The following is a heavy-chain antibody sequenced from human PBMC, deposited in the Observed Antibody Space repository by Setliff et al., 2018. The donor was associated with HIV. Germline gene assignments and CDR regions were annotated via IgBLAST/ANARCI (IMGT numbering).Heavy chain of an antibody. J-gene: IGHJ4*02. CDR2: ITGSGSGRRT. CDR3: AKSLLVAGNDY. V-gene: IGHV3-23*01. Sequence: LRLSCTAPGSSFNFFAVSWVRQAPGKGLEWISSITGSGSGRRTDYVDSVKGRFTISRDNSKNTLYLQLNSLRADDTAVYYCAKSLLVAGNDYWGQGTLVTVSS. CDR1: GSSFNFFA. D-gene: IGHD2-8*02.